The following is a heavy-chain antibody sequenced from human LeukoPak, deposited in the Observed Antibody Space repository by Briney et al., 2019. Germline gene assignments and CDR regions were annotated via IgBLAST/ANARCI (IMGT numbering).Heavy chain of an antibody. Sequence: SETLSVTSMVPGGSIISDYWSAMRQRAGEGVEWSGRIYTSGRTTYNPSLKSRVTMSVDTSKNQFSLKLSSVTAADTAVYYCARDSYGDSYYYYGMDVWGQGTTVTVSS. CDR3: ARDSYGDSYYYYGMDV. V-gene: IGHV4-4*07. D-gene: IGHD4-17*01. J-gene: IGHJ6*02. CDR1: GGSIISDY. CDR2: IYTSGRT.